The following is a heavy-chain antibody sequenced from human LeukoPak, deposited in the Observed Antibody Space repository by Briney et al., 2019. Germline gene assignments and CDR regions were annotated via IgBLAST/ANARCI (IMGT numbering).Heavy chain of an antibody. CDR1: GGSFSGYY. D-gene: IGHD3-10*01. V-gene: IGHV4-34*11. CDR2: IHYSGST. J-gene: IGHJ4*02. Sequence: PSETLSLTCGVYGGSFSGYYWSWIRQPPGKGLEWIGYIHYSGSTNYNASLKSRVTISVGTSKNQFSLNLSSVTAADTAVYYCARGVRGFAESYLDFWGQGTLVTVSS. CDR3: ARGVRGFAESYLDF.